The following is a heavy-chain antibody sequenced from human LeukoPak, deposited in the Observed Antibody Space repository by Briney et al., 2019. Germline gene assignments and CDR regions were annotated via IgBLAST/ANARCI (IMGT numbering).Heavy chain of an antibody. J-gene: IGHJ5*02. CDR1: GNSFGNYY. CDR3: TRDTGTTGEVKFDP. Sequence: SETLSLTCTVSGNSFGNYYWSWIRQPAGKGLEWIGRIYTSGSTTYNPSLKSRVTMSVDTSKNQFSLKLSSVTAADTAVYFCTRDTGTTGEVKFDPWGQGTLVTVSP. CDR2: IYTSGST. D-gene: IGHD4-17*01. V-gene: IGHV4-4*07.